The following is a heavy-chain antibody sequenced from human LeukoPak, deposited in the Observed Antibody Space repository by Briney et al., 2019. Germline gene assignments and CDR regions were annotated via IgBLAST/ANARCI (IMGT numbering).Heavy chain of an antibody. CDR1: GGSISSYY. Sequence: SETLSLTCTVSGGSISSYYWSWIWQPAGKGLEWIGRIYTSGSTNYNPSLKSRVTMSVDTSKNQFSLKLSSVTAADTAVYYCARESGSWEYYYYMDVWGKGTTVTVSS. CDR3: ARESGSWEYYYYMDV. D-gene: IGHD6-13*01. CDR2: IYTSGST. V-gene: IGHV4-4*07. J-gene: IGHJ6*03.